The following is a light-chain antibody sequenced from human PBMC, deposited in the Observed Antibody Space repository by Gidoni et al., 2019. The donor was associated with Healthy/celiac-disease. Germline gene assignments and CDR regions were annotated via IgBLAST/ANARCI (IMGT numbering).Light chain of an antibody. CDR2: AAS. Sequence: DIQMTQSPASLSASVGDRVTITCRASQSISSYLNWYQQKPGKAPKLLIYAASSLPSGVPSRFSGSGSGTDFTLTISSLQPEDFATYYCQQCYSTPPITFGQGTRLEIK. CDR3: QQCYSTPPIT. V-gene: IGKV1-39*01. CDR1: QSISSY. J-gene: IGKJ5*01.